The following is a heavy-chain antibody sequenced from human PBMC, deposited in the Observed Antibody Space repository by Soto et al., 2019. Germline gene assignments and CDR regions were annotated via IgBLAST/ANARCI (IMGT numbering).Heavy chain of an antibody. CDR3: ARGSGSGLYYYGMDV. Sequence: GGSLRLSCAASGFTFSSYAMHWVRQAPGKGLEWVAVISYDGSNKYYADSVKGRFTISRDNSKNTLYLQMNSLRAEDTAVYYCARGSGSGLYYYGMDVWGQGTTVTVSS. J-gene: IGHJ6*02. V-gene: IGHV3-30-3*01. CDR1: GFTFSSYA. D-gene: IGHD6-19*01. CDR2: ISYDGSNK.